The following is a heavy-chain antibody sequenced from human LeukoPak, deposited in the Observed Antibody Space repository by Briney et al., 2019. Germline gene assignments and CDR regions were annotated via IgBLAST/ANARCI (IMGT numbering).Heavy chain of an antibody. CDR3: ARHPQYSSSSRVDY. V-gene: IGHV4-34*01. CDR1: GGSFSGYY. J-gene: IGHJ4*02. D-gene: IGHD6-6*01. Sequence: SETLSLTCAVYGGSFSGYYWSWIRQPPGKGLEWIGEINHSGSTNYNPSLKSRVTISVDTSKNQFSLKLSSVTAADTAVYYCARHPQYSSSSRVDYWGQGTLVTVSS. CDR2: INHSGST.